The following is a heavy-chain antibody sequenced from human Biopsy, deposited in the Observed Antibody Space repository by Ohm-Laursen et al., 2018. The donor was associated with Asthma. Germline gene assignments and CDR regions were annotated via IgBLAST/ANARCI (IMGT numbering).Heavy chain of an antibody. D-gene: IGHD2-2*01. CDR1: GASITSSAYY. Sequence: SETLSLTCPVSGASITSSAYYWGWIRQPPGKGLEWIGSMYYGETTYYSPSLKSRVTISKDTSKNQFSLNLRSVTAADTAVYYCARHDHRWDTYADFWGQGTLVTVSS. CDR2: MYYGETT. V-gene: IGHV4-39*01. J-gene: IGHJ4*02. CDR3: ARHDHRWDTYADF.